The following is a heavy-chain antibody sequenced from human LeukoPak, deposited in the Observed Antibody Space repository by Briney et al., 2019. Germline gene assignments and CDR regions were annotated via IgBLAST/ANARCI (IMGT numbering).Heavy chain of an antibody. J-gene: IGHJ4*02. Sequence: SETLSLTCAVYGGPFSGYYWSWIRQPPGKGLEWIGEINHSGSTNYNPSLKSRVTISVDTSKNQFSLKLSSVTAADTAVYYCARDHGGWGQGTLVTVSS. V-gene: IGHV4-34*01. CDR3: ARDHGG. D-gene: IGHD5-24*01. CDR1: GGPFSGYY. CDR2: INHSGST.